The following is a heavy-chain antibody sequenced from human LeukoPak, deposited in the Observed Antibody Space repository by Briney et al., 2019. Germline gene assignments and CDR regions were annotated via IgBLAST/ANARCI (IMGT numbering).Heavy chain of an antibody. CDR3: ARGRRYCGGDCYVPYYFDY. CDR2: ISSSSSYI. J-gene: IGHJ4*02. Sequence: PGGSLRLSCAASGFTFSSYSMNWVRQAPGKGLEWVSSISSSSSYIYYADSVKGRFTISRDNAKNSLYLQMNSLRAEDTAVYYCARGRRYCGGDCYVPYYFDYWGQGTLVTVSS. V-gene: IGHV3-21*04. D-gene: IGHD2-21*02. CDR1: GFTFSSYS.